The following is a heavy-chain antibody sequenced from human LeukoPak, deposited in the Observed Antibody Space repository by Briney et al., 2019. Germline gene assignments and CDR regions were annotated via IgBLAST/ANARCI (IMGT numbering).Heavy chain of an antibody. J-gene: IGHJ4*02. Sequence: GGSLGLSCAASGFTFSSYAMHWVRQAPGKGLEWVAVISYDGSNKYYADSVKGRFTISRDNSKNTLYLQMNSLRAEDTAVYYCARDSGYSYGSDYWGQGTLVTVSS. CDR3: ARDSGYSYGSDY. CDR1: GFTFSSYA. D-gene: IGHD5-18*01. CDR2: ISYDGSNK. V-gene: IGHV3-30*04.